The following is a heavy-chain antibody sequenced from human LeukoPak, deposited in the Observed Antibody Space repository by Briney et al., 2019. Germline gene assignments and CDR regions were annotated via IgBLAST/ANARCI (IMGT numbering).Heavy chain of an antibody. CDR2: INHSGST. Sequence: SETLSLTCTVSGVSISRYYWSWIRQPPGKGLEWIGEINHSGSTNYNPSLKSRVTISVDTSKNQFSLKLSSVTAADTAVYYCARGGWGRAARPWFDPWGQGTLVTVSS. V-gene: IGHV4-34*01. CDR3: ARGGWGRAARPWFDP. CDR1: GVSISRYY. J-gene: IGHJ5*02. D-gene: IGHD6-6*01.